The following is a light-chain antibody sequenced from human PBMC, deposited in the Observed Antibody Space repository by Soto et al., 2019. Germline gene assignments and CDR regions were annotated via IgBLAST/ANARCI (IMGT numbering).Light chain of an antibody. CDR1: SSDVGGYNF. V-gene: IGLV2-14*03. J-gene: IGLJ2*01. Sequence: QSVLTQPASVSGSPGQSITISCTGTSSDVGGYNFVSWYQQHPGKAPKFIIYDVRNWPSGVSNRFSGSRSGNTASLTISGLQAEDEADYYCSSYTSSSTVIFGGGTKVTVL. CDR2: DVR. CDR3: SSYTSSSTVI.